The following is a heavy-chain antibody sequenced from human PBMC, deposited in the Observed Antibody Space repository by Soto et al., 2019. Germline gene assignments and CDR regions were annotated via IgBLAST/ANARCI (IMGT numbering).Heavy chain of an antibody. CDR3: AKSTYCNGGSCFPQY. CDR1: TFTFSDFG. V-gene: IGHV3-30*18. CDR2: ISYDGSDQ. D-gene: IGHD2-15*01. J-gene: IGHJ4*02. Sequence: QVQVEEFGGGVVQPGRSLRLSCAGPTFTFSDFGFHWVRQAPGKGLEWVAMISYDGSDQYYRDSVQGRFTIYRDDSKNTVYLQMNSLRAEDTAMYYCAKSTYCNGGSCFPQYWGPGTLVTVSS.